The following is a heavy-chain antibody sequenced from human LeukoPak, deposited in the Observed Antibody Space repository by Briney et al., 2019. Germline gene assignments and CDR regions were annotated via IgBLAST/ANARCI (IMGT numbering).Heavy chain of an antibody. J-gene: IGHJ2*01. CDR2: INPNNGDT. D-gene: IGHD6-19*01. Sequence: VASVKVSCKASGYTFTGHYIHWVRQAPGQGPEWMGWINPNNGDTNYGQKFQGRVTMTRDASIGTAYMEVNSLRYDDTAVYYCARDVYTSGWRYFDLWGRGTPVTVSS. CDR3: ARDVYTSGWRYFDL. V-gene: IGHV1-2*02. CDR1: GYTFTGHY.